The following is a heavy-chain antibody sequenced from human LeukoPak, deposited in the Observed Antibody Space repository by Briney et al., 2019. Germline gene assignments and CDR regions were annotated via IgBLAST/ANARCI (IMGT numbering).Heavy chain of an antibody. J-gene: IGHJ4*02. D-gene: IGHD5-18*01. V-gene: IGHV3-30*02. CDR1: GFTFSSYG. Sequence: GGSLRLSCAASGFTFSSYGMHWVRQAPGKGLEWLAFIRYDGSNKYYADSVKGRFTISRDNSKNTLYLQMNSLRAEDTAVYYCAKDGSGYSYGLDYWGQGTLVTVSS. CDR3: AKDGSGYSYGLDY. CDR2: IRYDGSNK.